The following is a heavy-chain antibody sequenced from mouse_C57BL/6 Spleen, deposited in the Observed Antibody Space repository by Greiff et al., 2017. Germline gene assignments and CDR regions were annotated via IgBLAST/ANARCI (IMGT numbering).Heavy chain of an antibody. Sequence: VQLQQPGAELVMPGASVKLSCKASGYTFTSYWMPWVKQRPGQGLEWIGEIDPSNSYTNYNQKFKGKSTLTVDKSSSTAYMQLSSLTSEDSAVYYCARSWGTWYFDGRGTGTSVTAS. CDR3: ARSWGTWYFDG. CDR2: IDPSNSYT. J-gene: IGHJ1*03. V-gene: IGHV1-69*01. D-gene: IGHD3-3*01. CDR1: GYTFTSYW.